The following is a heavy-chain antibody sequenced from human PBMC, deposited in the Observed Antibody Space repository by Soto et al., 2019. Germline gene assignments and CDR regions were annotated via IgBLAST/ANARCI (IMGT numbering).Heavy chain of an antibody. J-gene: IGHJ6*01. CDR1: GFTFSNYG. CDR3: AKDAVSRKYYGHSLDV. D-gene: IGHD4-17*01. CDR2: IWYDGSGQ. V-gene: IGHV3-33*03. Sequence: QVQLVESGGGLVQPGRSLRLSCVVSGFTFSNYGMHWVRQAPGKGLEWVADIWYDGSGQRYAGSVQGRFTISRDNSKNKLYLQINSLRVEDTAVYYCAKDAVSRKYYGHSLDVWGRGNTVTVSS.